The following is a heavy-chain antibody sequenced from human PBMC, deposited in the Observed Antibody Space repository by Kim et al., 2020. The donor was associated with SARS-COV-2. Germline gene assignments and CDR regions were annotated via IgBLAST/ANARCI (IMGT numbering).Heavy chain of an antibody. V-gene: IGHV3-43*02. CDR2: ISGDGGST. D-gene: IGHD1-20*01. CDR3: AKDIGITGTHDAFDI. J-gene: IGHJ3*02. Sequence: GGSLRLSCAASGFTFDDYAMHWVRQAPGKGLEWVSLISGDGGSTYYADSVKGRFTISRDNSKNSLYLQMNSLRTEDTALYYCAKDIGITGTHDAFDIWGQGTMVTVSS. CDR1: GFTFDDYA.